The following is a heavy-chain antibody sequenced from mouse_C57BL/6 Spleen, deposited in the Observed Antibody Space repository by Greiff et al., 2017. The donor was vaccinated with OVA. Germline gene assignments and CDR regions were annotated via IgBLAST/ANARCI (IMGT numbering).Heavy chain of an antibody. Sequence: QVQLQQSGAELARPGASVKLSCKASGYPFTSYGISWVKQRTGQGLEWIGEIYPRSGNTYYNEKFKGKATLTADKSSSTAYMELRSLTSEDSAVYFCARGGSEGAMDYWGQGTSVTVSS. J-gene: IGHJ4*01. D-gene: IGHD1-1*01. V-gene: IGHV1-81*01. CDR1: GYPFTSYG. CDR2: IYPRSGNT. CDR3: ARGGSEGAMDY.